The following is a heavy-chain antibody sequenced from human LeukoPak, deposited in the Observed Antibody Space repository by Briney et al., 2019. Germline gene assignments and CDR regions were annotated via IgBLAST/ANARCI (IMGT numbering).Heavy chain of an antibody. CDR3: ARYTTSTLPNWFDP. Sequence: SKTLSLACTVSGGSISGYFWSWIRQPPGKGLEWIGYIYYTGSTSYNPSLTSRVTISLDTSKNQFSLRLSSVTAADTAIYYCARYTTSTLPNWFDPWGQGTLVTVSS. CDR2: IYYTGST. J-gene: IGHJ5*02. D-gene: IGHD2/OR15-2a*01. V-gene: IGHV4-59*08. CDR1: GGSISGYF.